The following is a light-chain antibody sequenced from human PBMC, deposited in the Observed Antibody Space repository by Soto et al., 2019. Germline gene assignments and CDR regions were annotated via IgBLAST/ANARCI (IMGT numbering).Light chain of an antibody. CDR1: QSVLYSSNNKNY. V-gene: IGKV4-1*01. J-gene: IGKJ4*01. Sequence: DIVMTQSPDSLAVSLGERATINCKSSQSVLYSSNNKNYLAWYQQKPGQPPKLLIYWASTRESGVPDRFSGSGSGTDFTLSINSRQAEDVGVYYCQQYYTTPLTFGGGTKVEIK. CDR3: QQYYTTPLT. CDR2: WAS.